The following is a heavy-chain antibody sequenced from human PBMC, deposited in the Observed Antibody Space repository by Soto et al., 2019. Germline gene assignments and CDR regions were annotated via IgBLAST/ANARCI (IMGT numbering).Heavy chain of an antibody. D-gene: IGHD3-10*01. CDR3: ARDLDASGSYSTNY. CDR1: GYTFSSIG. J-gene: IGHJ4*02. CDR2: ISPHKGDT. V-gene: IGHV1-18*01. Sequence: ASVKVSCKTSGYTFSSIGISWVRQAPGQGLEWMGWISPHKGDTYYAQRLQGRVTMTTDTSTSTAYMELRSLRSDDTAVYFCARDLDASGSYSTNYWGQGTLVTVS.